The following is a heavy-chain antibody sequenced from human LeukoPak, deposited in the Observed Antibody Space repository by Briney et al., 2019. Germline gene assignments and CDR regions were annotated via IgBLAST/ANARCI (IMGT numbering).Heavy chain of an antibody. V-gene: IGHV3-23*01. Sequence: GGSLRLSCGASGFTFSNYGMSWVRQAPGKGLEWVSSICGGGVNTFYADSVKGRFTVSRDNSKTTLFLQMKSLRAEDTAVYYCARDLVGSSSWYDLGYFDYWGQGTLVTVSS. CDR2: ICGGGVNT. CDR3: ARDLVGSSSWYDLGYFDY. D-gene: IGHD6-13*01. J-gene: IGHJ4*02. CDR1: GFTFSNYG.